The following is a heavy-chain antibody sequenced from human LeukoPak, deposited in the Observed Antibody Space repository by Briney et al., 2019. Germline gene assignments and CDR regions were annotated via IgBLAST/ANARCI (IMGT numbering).Heavy chain of an antibody. CDR2: ITDSGSTK. Sequence: PGGSLRLSCAASGFTFSSYSMNWIRQAPGKGLEWVSYITDSGSTKYYADSVKGRFTISRDNAKNSLYLQMNSLRAEDTAVYYCARETSYGDYTYLDYWGQGTLVTVSS. CDR1: GFTFSSYS. J-gene: IGHJ4*02. V-gene: IGHV3-48*04. D-gene: IGHD4-17*01. CDR3: ARETSYGDYTYLDY.